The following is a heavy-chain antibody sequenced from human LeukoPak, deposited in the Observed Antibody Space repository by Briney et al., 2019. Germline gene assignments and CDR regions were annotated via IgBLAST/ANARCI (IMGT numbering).Heavy chain of an antibody. CDR2: IYYSGSA. D-gene: IGHD2-15*01. V-gene: IGHV4-61*01. J-gene: IGHJ4*02. CDR3: ARAQYCSGGSCYKD. Sequence: SGTLSLTCTVSGGSVSSGSYYWSWIRQPPGKGLEWIGYIYYSGSANYNPSLKSRVTISVDTSKNQFSLKLSSVTAADTAVYYCARAQYCSGGSCYKDWGQGTLVTVSS. CDR1: GGSVSSGSYY.